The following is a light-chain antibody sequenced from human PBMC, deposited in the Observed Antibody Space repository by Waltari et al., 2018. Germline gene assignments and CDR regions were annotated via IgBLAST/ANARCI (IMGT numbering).Light chain of an antibody. V-gene: IGLV2-14*03. CDR3: SAYSGTKNRVL. CDR2: GVT. CDR1: SSDIDNYNY. Sequence: SALTQPASVAGSPGLSTPIPCTATSSDIDNYNYVASYQQHPAKAPKLIIYGVTNRPSGVSSRFSGSGSGRTASLTISGLQAEDEADYYCSAYSGTKNRVLFGGGTKVTVL. J-gene: IGLJ2*01.